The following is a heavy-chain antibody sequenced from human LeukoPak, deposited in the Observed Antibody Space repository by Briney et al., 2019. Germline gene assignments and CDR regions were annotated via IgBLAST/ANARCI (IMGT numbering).Heavy chain of an antibody. CDR2: IYSGGST. CDR3: ARGHSGYDEGDYFDY. D-gene: IGHD5-12*01. J-gene: IGHJ4*02. V-gene: IGHV3-53*01. Sequence: GGSLRLSCAASGFTVSSNYMSWVRQAPGKGLEWVSVIYSGGSTYYADSVKGRFTISRDNSKNTLYLQMNGLRAEDTAVYYCARGHSGYDEGDYFDYWGQGTLVTVSS. CDR1: GFTVSSNY.